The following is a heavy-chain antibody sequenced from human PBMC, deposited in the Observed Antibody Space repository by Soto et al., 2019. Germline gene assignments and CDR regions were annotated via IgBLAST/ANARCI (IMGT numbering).Heavy chain of an antibody. CDR3: ARGDSPYVWFNEF. Sequence: GASVKVSCKDSGGLFSSYAISWVRQAPGQGLEWMGGIIPVFATPYYAQKFQGRVTITADESTNTAYMELSSLRSEDTAMYYCARGDSPYVWFNEFWGQGSLVTVSS. CDR1: GGLFSSYA. V-gene: IGHV1-69*13. D-gene: IGHD3-16*01. J-gene: IGHJ4*02. CDR2: IIPVFATP.